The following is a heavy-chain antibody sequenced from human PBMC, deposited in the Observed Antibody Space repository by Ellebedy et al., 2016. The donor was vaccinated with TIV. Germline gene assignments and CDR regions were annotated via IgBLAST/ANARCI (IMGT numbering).Heavy chain of an antibody. Sequence: GESLKISCKGSGYSFTSYWIGWVRQMPGKGLEWMGRIYPSDSYTNYSPSFQGHVTISADKSISTAYLQWSSLKASDTAMYYCARREGGSRDGYNYGYFQHWGQGTLVTVSS. CDR2: IYPSDSYT. CDR1: GYSFTSYW. V-gene: IGHV5-10-1*01. J-gene: IGHJ1*01. D-gene: IGHD5-24*01. CDR3: ARREGGSRDGYNYGYFQH.